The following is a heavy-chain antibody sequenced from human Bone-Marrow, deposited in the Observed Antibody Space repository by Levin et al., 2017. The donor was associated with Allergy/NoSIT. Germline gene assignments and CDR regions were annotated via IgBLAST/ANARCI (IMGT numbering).Heavy chain of an antibody. J-gene: IGHJ4*02. D-gene: IGHD6-19*01. CDR3: AREASSSGWYDKLDS. CDR1: GFTFSGYY. CDR2: IIPDSGGT. Sequence: ASVKVSCKASGFTFSGYYIHWIRQAPRQGLQWMGWIIPDSGGTSYAQNFQGRVTMTRDTSISTAYMELSRLRSDDTAVYYCAREASSSGWYDKLDSWGQGSLVTVSS. V-gene: IGHV1-2*02.